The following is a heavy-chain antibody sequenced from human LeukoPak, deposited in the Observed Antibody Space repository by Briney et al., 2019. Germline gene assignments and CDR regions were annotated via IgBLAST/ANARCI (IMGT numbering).Heavy chain of an antibody. V-gene: IGHV4-34*01. D-gene: IGHD2-2*01. J-gene: IGHJ4*02. CDR1: GGSFSGYY. Sequence: SETLSLTCAVYGGSFSGYYRSWIRQPPGKGLEWIGEINHSGSTNYNPSLKSRVTISVDTSKNQFSLKLSSVTAADTAVYYCARRFAFEEDLVVVPAAMPFDYWGQGTLVTVSS. CDR3: ARRFAFEEDLVVVPAAMPFDY. CDR2: INHSGST.